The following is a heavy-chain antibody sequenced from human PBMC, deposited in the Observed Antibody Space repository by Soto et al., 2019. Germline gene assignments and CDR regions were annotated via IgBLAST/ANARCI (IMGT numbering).Heavy chain of an antibody. D-gene: IGHD6-13*01. CDR2: ISYDGSNK. V-gene: IGHV3-30*18. CDR3: AKEIARGYYYYYGMDV. Sequence: GGTLRLSCAASGFTFSSYGMHWVRQAPGKGLEWVAVISYDGSNKYYADSVKGRFTISRDNSKNTLYLQMNSLRAEDTAVYYCAKEIARGYYYYYGMDVWGQGTTVTVSS. J-gene: IGHJ6*02. CDR1: GFTFSSYG.